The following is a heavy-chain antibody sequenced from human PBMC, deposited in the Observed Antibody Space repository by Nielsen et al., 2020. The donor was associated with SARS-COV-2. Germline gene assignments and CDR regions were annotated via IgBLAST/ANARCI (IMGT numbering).Heavy chain of an antibody. CDR2: ISGSGGST. CDR3: AKLPSIACGGWFDP. D-gene: IGHD2-21*01. CDR1: GFTFSSYA. Sequence: GESLKISCAASGFTFSSYAMSWVRQAPGKGLEWVSAISGSGGSTYYADSVKGRFTISRDNSKNTLYLQMNSLRAEDTAVYYCAKLPSIACGGWFDPWGQGTLVTVSS. J-gene: IGHJ5*02. V-gene: IGHV3-23*01.